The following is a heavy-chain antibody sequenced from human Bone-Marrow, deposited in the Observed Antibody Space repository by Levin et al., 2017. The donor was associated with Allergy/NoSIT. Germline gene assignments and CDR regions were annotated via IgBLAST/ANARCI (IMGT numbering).Heavy chain of an antibody. D-gene: IGHD6-13*01. CDR3: TKEGLEAGLDY. CDR2: ISETDGSETDGST. Sequence: GESLKISCAASGFTFGSYAMTWVRQAPGKGLEWVSSISETDGSETDGSTFYAESVEGRFTISRDNFNNMLYLQMNSLRTDDTAIYYCTKEGLEAGLDYWGRGTLVTVSS. CDR1: GFTFGSYA. V-gene: IGHV3-23*01. J-gene: IGHJ4*02.